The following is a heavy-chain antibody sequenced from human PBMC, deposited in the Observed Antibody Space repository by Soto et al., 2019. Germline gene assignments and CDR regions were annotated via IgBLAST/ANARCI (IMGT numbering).Heavy chain of an antibody. V-gene: IGHV4-4*07. D-gene: IGHD6-6*01. Sequence: SETLSLTCSVSGGSISSYYWSWIRQPAGKGLEWIGRIYTSGSTNYNPSLKSRVTMSVDTSKNQFSLKLSSVTAADTAVYYCARESSGIAARRGIYYYGMDVWGQGTTVTVSS. J-gene: IGHJ6*02. CDR2: IYTSGST. CDR3: ARESSGIAARRGIYYYGMDV. CDR1: GGSISSYY.